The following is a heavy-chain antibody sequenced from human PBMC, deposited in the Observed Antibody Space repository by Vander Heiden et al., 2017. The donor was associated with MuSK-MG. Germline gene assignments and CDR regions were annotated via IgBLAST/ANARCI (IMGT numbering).Heavy chain of an antibody. J-gene: IGHJ6*03. V-gene: IGHV4-34*01. CDR1: GGSFSGYY. CDR3: ASSYAYYYYYMDV. CDR2: INHSGST. D-gene: IGHD2-2*01. Sequence: QVQLQQWGAGLLKPSATLSLTCAVYGGSFSGYYWSWIRQPPGKGLEWIGEINHSGSTNYNPSLKSRVTISVDTSKNQFSLKLSSVTAADTAVYYCASSYAYYYYYMDVWGKGTTVTVSS.